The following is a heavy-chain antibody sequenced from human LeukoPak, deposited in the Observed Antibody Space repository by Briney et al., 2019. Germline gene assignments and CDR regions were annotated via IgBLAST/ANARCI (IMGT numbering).Heavy chain of an antibody. J-gene: IGHJ4*02. V-gene: IGHV4-39*07. D-gene: IGHD3-22*01. CDR2: IYYSGNT. CDR3: ARAPHFFDSSGSRYYFDY. Sequence: PSETLSLTCTVSGGSIRSTTYYWGWIRQPPGKGLEWIGSIYYSGNTYYSPSLMSRVTISVDTSKNQFSLNLSSVTAADTAMYYCARAPHFFDSSGSRYYFDYWGQGALVTVSS. CDR1: GGSIRSTTYY.